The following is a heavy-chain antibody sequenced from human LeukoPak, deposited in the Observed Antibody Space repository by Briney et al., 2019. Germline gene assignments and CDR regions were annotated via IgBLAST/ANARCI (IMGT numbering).Heavy chain of an antibody. Sequence: GGSLRLSCAASGFTFNRFWMSWVRQAPGKGLEWVANMKQDGSEIYYVDSVKGRFTISRDNAKSSLYLQMSRLRAEDTAIYFCAREATITAYNFDYWGQGTLVTVSS. D-gene: IGHD5-24*01. CDR2: MKQDGSEI. V-gene: IGHV3-7*01. CDR3: AREATITAYNFDY. J-gene: IGHJ4*02. CDR1: GFTFNRFW.